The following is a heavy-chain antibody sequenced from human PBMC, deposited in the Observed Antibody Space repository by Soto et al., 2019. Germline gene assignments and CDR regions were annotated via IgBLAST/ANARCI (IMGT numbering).Heavy chain of an antibody. CDR3: ARRTDTPNWLGP. V-gene: IGHV4-59*01. J-gene: IGHJ5*02. CDR2: IHASGST. Sequence: AAETLSLTCTVSGCSIRSYYWTWIRQPPGKGLEWIGFIHASGSTTYDPYLKSRVTVSLDTSKNQFYLNLASVTAEDTAVYFCARRTDTPNWLGPWGQGTLVTVSS. D-gene: IGHD1-1*01. CDR1: GCSIRSYY.